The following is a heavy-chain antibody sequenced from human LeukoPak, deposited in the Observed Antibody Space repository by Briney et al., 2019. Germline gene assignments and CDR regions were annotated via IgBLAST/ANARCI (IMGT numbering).Heavy chain of an antibody. V-gene: IGHV3-21*01. CDR2: VSTGSNYI. CDR3: ARDQDVDAFDI. CDR1: GFTFSSYA. J-gene: IGHJ3*02. Sequence: GGSLRLSCAASGFTFSSYAMSWVRQAPGKGLEWVSSVSTGSNYIYYADSVKGRFTISRDNDKNSLYLQMNSLRAEDTAVYYCARDQDVDAFDIWGQGTMVTVSS.